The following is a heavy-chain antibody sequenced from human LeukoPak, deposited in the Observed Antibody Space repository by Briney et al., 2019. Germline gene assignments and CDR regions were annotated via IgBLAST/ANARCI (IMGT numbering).Heavy chain of an antibody. CDR1: GGSFSGYY. D-gene: IGHD1-1*01. J-gene: IGHJ4*02. Sequence: SETLSLTCAVYGGSFSGYYWSWIRQPPGKGLEWIGEINHSGSTNYNPSLKSRVTISVDTSKNQFSLKLSSVTAADTAVYYCARGWELDPFDYWGQGTLVTVSS. CDR3: ARGWELDPFDY. V-gene: IGHV4-34*01. CDR2: INHSGST.